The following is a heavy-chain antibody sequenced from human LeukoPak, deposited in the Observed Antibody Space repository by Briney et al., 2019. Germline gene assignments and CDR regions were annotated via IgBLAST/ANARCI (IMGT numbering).Heavy chain of an antibody. CDR1: GFTFDDYG. D-gene: IGHD3-10*01. Sequence: GGSLRLSCAASGFTFDDYGMSWVRQTPGKGLVWVSRIKTDESSPVYVDSVKGRFTTSRDNAKNSLYLQMNSLRAEDTAVYYCARDRSPGNFDYWGQGTLVTVSS. V-gene: IGHV3-20*04. CDR2: IKTDESSP. J-gene: IGHJ4*02. CDR3: ARDRSPGNFDY.